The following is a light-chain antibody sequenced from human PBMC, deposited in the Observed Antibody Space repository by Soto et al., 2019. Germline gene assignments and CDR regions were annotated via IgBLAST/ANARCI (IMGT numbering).Light chain of an antibody. V-gene: IGLV2-23*02. Sequence: QSALSQPASVSGSPGQSITISCTGSSSDVGSYYLVSWYQQHPGKAPKLMISEVSRRPSGVSNRFSASKSGNTASLTISGLQAEDEADYYCCSYAGNSDVIFGGGTKLPS. CDR3: CSYAGNSDVI. CDR2: EVS. J-gene: IGLJ2*01. CDR1: SSDVGSYYL.